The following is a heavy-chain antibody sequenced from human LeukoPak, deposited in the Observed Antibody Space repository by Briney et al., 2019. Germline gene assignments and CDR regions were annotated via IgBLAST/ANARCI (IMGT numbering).Heavy chain of an antibody. J-gene: IGHJ4*02. Sequence: GGSLRPSCAASTFTFSSYNMNWVRQAPGKGLEWVSSISSSGTYIYYRDSVKGRFTISRDNAENSLYLEMNSLRVEDTAIYYCVRDRGSYRPIDYWGQGTLVTVSS. D-gene: IGHD1-26*01. CDR1: TFTFSSYN. V-gene: IGHV3-21*01. CDR3: VRDRGSYRPIDY. CDR2: ISSSGTYI.